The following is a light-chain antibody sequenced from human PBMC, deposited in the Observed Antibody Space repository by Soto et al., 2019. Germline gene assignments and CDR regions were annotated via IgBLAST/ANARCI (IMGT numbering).Light chain of an antibody. Sequence: QSALTQPRSVSGSPGQSVTISCTGTSSDVGGYNYVSWYQQHPGQAPKLMIYDVTKRPSGVPDRFSGSKSGNTASLTISGLQAEDEADYYCCSYASSSSYVFGTGTKVTVL. CDR3: CSYASSSSYV. V-gene: IGLV2-11*01. J-gene: IGLJ1*01. CDR2: DVT. CDR1: SSDVGGYNY.